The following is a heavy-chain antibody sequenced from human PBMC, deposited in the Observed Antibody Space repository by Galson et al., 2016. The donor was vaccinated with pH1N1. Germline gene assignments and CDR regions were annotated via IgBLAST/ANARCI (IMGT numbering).Heavy chain of an antibody. V-gene: IGHV1-69*04. J-gene: IGHJ4*02. CDR2: IIPILGMT. CDR1: GVTFSTFA. CDR3: ARDRHYGDDRAFDH. D-gene: IGHD5-12*01. Sequence: SVKVSSKASGVTFSTFAITWVRQAPGQGLEWMGRIIPILGMTNYAQRFHGRVTITADTSTYTAYMELSSLRSDDTAMYYCARDRHYGDDRAFDHWGRGTLVTVSS.